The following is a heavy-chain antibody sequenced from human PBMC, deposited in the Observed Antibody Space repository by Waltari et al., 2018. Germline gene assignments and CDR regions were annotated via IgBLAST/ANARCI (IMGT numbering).Heavy chain of an antibody. J-gene: IGHJ6*01. D-gene: IGHD6-13*01. CDR2: WYRSGST. Sequence: VHLQESGPGLVKPSETLSLTCGVSDYSIRSGYFWGWIRQPPGKGLEWIGSWYRSGSTYYNPSLQSRVTISADTSKNQFSLNLTSVTAADTAVYYCARVSSSWYLGDYFYYGVDVWGQGATGTVSS. CDR3: ARVSSSWYLGDYFYYGVDV. CDR1: DYSIRSGYF. V-gene: IGHV4-38-2*01.